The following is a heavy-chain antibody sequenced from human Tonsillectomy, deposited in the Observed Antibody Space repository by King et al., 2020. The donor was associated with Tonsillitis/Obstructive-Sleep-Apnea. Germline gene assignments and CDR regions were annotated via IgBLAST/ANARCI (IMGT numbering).Heavy chain of an antibody. Sequence: VQLVESGGGLVKPGGSLRLSCAASGFTFSHAWMSWVLPAPGKGLEWGGRIKSKTDGGTTDYAAPVKGRFTISSDDSKNTLYLQMNSLNTEDTAVYYCTTDLRLLTYWGQGTLVTVSS. V-gene: IGHV3-15*01. CDR2: IKSKTDGGTT. CDR1: GFTFSHAW. J-gene: IGHJ4*02. D-gene: IGHD3-9*01. CDR3: TTDLRLLTY.